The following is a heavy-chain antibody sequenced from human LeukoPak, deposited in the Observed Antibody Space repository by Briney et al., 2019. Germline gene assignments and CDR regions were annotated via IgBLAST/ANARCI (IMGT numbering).Heavy chain of an antibody. J-gene: IGHJ3*01. CDR2: INGDGSTT. CDR3: SSLVGGYYPPVEAFDV. V-gene: IGHV3-74*01. D-gene: IGHD3-3*01. Sequence: WGSLRLSCAASGFSFRSCWMHWVRQAPGKELVWVSRINGDGSTTNYADSVRGRFTISRDNAKNTLYLQMNSLRADDSAVYFCSSLVGGYYPPVEAFDVWGQGTMVTVSS. CDR1: GFSFRSCW.